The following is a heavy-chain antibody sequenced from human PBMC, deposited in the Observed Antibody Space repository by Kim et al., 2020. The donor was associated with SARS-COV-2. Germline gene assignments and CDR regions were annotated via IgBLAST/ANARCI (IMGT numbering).Heavy chain of an antibody. CDR2: IKQDGSEK. CDR1: GFTFSSYW. V-gene: IGHV3-7*03. CDR3: ARDFPTYCGGDCYAY. Sequence: GGSLRLSCAASGFTFSSYWMSWVRQAPGKGLEWVANIKQDGSEKYYVDSVKGRFTISRDNAKNSLYLQMNSLRAEDTAVYCCARDFPTYCGGDCYAYWGQGTLVTVSS. D-gene: IGHD2-21*01. J-gene: IGHJ4*02.